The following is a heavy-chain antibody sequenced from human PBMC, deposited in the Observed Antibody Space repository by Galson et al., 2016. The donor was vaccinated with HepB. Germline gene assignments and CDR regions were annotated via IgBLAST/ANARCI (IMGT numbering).Heavy chain of an antibody. CDR2: INSDGSST. V-gene: IGHV3-74*01. CDR1: GFTFSSYW. CDR3: ARGFMVVGGGYYYYGMDV. D-gene: IGHD3-10*01. Sequence: SLRLSCAASGFTFSSYWMHWVRQAPGKGLVWVSRINSDGSSTSYADSVKGRFTISRDNAKNTLYLQMNSLRAEDTAVYYCARGFMVVGGGYYYYGMDVWGQGTTVTVSS. J-gene: IGHJ6*02.